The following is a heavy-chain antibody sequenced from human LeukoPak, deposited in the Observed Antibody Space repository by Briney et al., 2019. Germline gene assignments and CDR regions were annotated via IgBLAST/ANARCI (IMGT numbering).Heavy chain of an antibody. D-gene: IGHD1-26*01. CDR3: ARLVHGATTPQYYFDY. J-gene: IGHJ4*02. CDR1: GGSISGYY. CDR2: IYYSGNT. Sequence: SETLSLTCTVSGGSISGYYWSWIRQPPGKGLEWIGYIYYSGNTNYNPSLKSRLTISVDTSKNQFSLKLSSVTAADTAVYYCARLVHGATTPQYYFDYWGQGTLVTVSS. V-gene: IGHV4-59*08.